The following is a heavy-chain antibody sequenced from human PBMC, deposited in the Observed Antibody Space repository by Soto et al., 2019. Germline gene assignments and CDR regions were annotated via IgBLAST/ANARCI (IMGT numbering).Heavy chain of an antibody. CDR2: INAGNGNT. CDR1: GYTFTNYA. CDR3: ARIETGRVVTRPNWLDP. J-gene: IGHJ5*02. Sequence: QVQLVQSGAEVKKPGASVKVSCKASGYTFTNYAIHWVRQAPGQRLEWMGWINAGNGNTKSSQRFQDRVTITRDTSASTAYMELSSLRSEDTAVYYCARIETGRVVTRPNWLDPWGQGTLVTVSS. D-gene: IGHD2-21*02. V-gene: IGHV1-3*01.